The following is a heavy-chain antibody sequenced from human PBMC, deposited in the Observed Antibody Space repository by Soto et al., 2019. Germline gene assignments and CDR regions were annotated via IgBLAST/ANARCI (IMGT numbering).Heavy chain of an antibody. CDR1: GGSISSSNW. D-gene: IGHD1-26*01. J-gene: IGHJ4*02. Sequence: PSETLSLTCAVSGGSISSSNWWSWVRQPPGKGLEWIGEIYHSGSTNYNPSLKSRVTISVDKSKNQFSLKLSSVTAADTAVYYCARRIVGAKRYFDYWGQGTLVTVSS. CDR3: ARRIVGAKRYFDY. V-gene: IGHV4-4*02. CDR2: IYHSGST.